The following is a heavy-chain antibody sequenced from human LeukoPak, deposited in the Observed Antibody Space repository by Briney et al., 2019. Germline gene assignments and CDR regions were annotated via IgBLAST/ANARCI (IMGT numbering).Heavy chain of an antibody. CDR2: INSDGSEG. V-gene: IGHV3-7*03. CDR1: GFTFSGFW. D-gene: IGHD6-6*01. CDR3: ARSSYSSSSSV. J-gene: IGHJ3*01. Sequence: GGPLRLSCAVSGFTFSGFWMSWSRQAPGKGLEWVASINSDGSEGYYADVVKGRFAISRDNAKNSLYLQINSLRAEDTAVYYCARSSYSSSSSVWGQGTMVTVSS.